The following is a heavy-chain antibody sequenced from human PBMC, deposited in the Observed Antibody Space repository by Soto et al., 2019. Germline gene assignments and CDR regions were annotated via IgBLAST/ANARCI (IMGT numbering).Heavy chain of an antibody. J-gene: IGHJ6*02. D-gene: IGHD4-17*01. CDR2: ISGSGGST. Sequence: PGGSLRLSCAASGFTFSSYAMSRVRQAPGKGLEWVSAISGSGGSTYYADSVKGRFTISRDNSKNTLYLQMNSLRAEDTAVYYCAKGAYGDYYYYGMDVWGQGTTVTVSS. V-gene: IGHV3-23*01. CDR1: GFTFSSYA. CDR3: AKGAYGDYYYYGMDV.